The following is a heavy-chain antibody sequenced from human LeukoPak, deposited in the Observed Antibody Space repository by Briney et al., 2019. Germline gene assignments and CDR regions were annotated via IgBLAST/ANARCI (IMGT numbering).Heavy chain of an antibody. CDR2: ISYDGTQK. V-gene: IGHV3-30-3*01. CDR1: GFIFNSYP. Sequence: GGSLRFSCAASGFIFNSYPMDWVRQAPGKGLEWVAVISYDGTQKYYADSVRGRFTISRDNSKDTLYLQMNSLRAEDTAVYYCAKDRGSIIVVVVAATVDYWGQGTLVTVSS. CDR3: AKDRGSIIVVVVAATVDY. D-gene: IGHD2-15*01. J-gene: IGHJ4*02.